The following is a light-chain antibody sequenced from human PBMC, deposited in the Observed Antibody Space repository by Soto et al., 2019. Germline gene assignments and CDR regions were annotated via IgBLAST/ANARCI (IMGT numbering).Light chain of an antibody. CDR3: QQYNSYLWT. J-gene: IGKJ1*01. V-gene: IGKV1-5*01. Sequence: DIQMTQSPSTLSGYVGDRVTITCRASQTISNWLAWYQQRPGKAPKLLIYDASSLESGVPSRFSGSGSGTEFTLTISSLQPDDFATYYCQQYNSYLWTFGQGTKVDIK. CDR1: QTISNW. CDR2: DAS.